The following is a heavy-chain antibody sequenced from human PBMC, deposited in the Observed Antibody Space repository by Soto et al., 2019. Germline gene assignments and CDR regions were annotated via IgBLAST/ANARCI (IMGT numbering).Heavy chain of an antibody. CDR1: GFVFSSYV. CDR3: ARGGYCNGGSCRYYYYGMDV. J-gene: IGHJ6*02. Sequence: GGALRLSCAASGFVFSSYVIHWVRQAPGKGLEWVAVISYDGRNKYYADSVKGRFTISRDNSRNTLSLQMDSLRPEDTAVYYCARGGYCNGGSCRYYYYGMDVWGQGTTVTVSS. CDR2: ISYDGRNK. V-gene: IGHV3-30*04. D-gene: IGHD2-15*01.